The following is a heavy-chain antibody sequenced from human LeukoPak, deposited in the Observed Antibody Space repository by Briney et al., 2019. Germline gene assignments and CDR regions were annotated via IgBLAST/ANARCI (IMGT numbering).Heavy chain of an antibody. D-gene: IGHD1-7*01. V-gene: IGHV4-38-2*02. CDR2: IYHSGST. J-gene: IGHJ4*02. Sequence: PSETLSLTCTVSGYSISSGYYWGWIRQPPGKGLEWIGSIYHSGSTYYNPSLKSRVTISVDTSKNQFSLKLSSVTAADTAVYYCARYNWNYNFDYWGQGTLVTVSS. CDR1: GYSISSGYY. CDR3: ARYNWNYNFDY.